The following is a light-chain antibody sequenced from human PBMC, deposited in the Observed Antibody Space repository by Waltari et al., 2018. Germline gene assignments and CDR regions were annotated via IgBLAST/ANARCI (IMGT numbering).Light chain of an antibody. J-gene: IGLJ2*01. Sequence: QSALTQPASVSGSPGQSPTISCTGTSSDVGGYNYVFWYQQPPGKAPKLMIYEVSNRPSGVSNRFSGSKSGNTASLTISGLQAEDEADYYCSSYTSSSTVVFGGGTKLTVL. V-gene: IGLV2-14*01. CDR2: EVS. CDR3: SSYTSSSTVV. CDR1: SSDVGGYNY.